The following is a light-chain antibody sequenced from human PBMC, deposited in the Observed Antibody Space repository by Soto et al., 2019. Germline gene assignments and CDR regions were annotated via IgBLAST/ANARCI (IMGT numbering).Light chain of an antibody. Sequence: IQMTQSPSTLSASVGGRFTITCRASQSIDTWLAWHQQKPGQAPKLLISKASSLESGVPSRFSGSGSGTEFTLTISSLQPDDSATYYCQQYNSYRAFGQGTKVDTK. CDR1: QSIDTW. CDR3: QQYNSYRA. V-gene: IGKV1-5*03. J-gene: IGKJ1*01. CDR2: KAS.